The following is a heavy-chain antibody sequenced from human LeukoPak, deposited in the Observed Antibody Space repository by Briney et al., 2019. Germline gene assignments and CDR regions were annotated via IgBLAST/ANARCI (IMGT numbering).Heavy chain of an antibody. V-gene: IGHV4-39*01. J-gene: IGHJ3*02. CDR2: IYYSGST. Sequence: SETLSLTCTVSGGSISSSSYYWGWIRQPPGKGLEWIGSIYYSGSTYYNPSRKIRVTISVDTSQNQFSLKLSSVTAADTAVYYCARPRYYYDSSGPAFDIWGQGTTVTVSS. CDR1: GGSISSSSYY. D-gene: IGHD3-22*01. CDR3: ARPRYYYDSSGPAFDI.